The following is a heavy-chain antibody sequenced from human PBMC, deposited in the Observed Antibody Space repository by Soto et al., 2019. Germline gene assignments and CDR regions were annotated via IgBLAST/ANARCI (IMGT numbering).Heavy chain of an antibody. Sequence: SETLSLTCTVSGGSISSYYWSWIRQPPGKGLEWIGYIYYSGSTNYNPSLKSRVTISVDTSKNQFSLKLSSVTAADTAVYYCARHKTGEYYYYYYMDVWGKGTTVTVSS. CDR3: ARHKTGEYYYYYYMDV. V-gene: IGHV4-59*08. CDR1: GGSISSYY. CDR2: IYYSGST. J-gene: IGHJ6*03.